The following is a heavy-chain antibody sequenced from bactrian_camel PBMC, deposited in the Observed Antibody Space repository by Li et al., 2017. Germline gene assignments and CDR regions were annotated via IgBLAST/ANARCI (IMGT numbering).Heavy chain of an antibody. Sequence: DVQLVESGGDSVQAGGSLRLSCDADKFPYSPSNCMAWFRQAPGKEREGVALIDNGGTTSYADSVKSRFTVSQDNNKNTLYLDMTNLKTEDWLTGKELKCKVNNKALPAPIERTISKAKGQTQVTV. J-gene: IGHJ4*01. D-gene: IGHD1*01. CDR1: KFPYSPSN. V-gene: IGHV3S10*01. CDR2: IDNGGTT.